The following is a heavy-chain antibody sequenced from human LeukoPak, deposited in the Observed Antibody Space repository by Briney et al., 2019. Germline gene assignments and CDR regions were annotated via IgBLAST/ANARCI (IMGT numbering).Heavy chain of an antibody. CDR2: INPNSGGT. Sequence: ASVKVSCKASGYTFTGYYMHWVRQAPGQGLEWMGRINPNSGGTNYAQKFQGWVTMTRDTSISTAYMELSRLRSDDTAVYYCARDPGVAVAGNYYYYGMDVWGQGTTVTVSS. D-gene: IGHD6-19*01. J-gene: IGHJ6*02. CDR3: ARDPGVAVAGNYYYYGMDV. V-gene: IGHV1-2*04. CDR1: GYTFTGYY.